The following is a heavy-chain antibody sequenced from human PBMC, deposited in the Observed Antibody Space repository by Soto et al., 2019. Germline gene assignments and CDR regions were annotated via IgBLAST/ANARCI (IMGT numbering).Heavy chain of an antibody. CDR1: GYTFTSYG. D-gene: IGHD2-2*01. CDR3: ASSPHTDCSSTSCFLPYGMDV. Sequence: ASVKVSCNASGYTFTSYGISWVRQAPGQGLEWMGWISAYNGNTNYAQKLQGRVTMTTDTSTSTAYMELRSLRSDDTAVYYCASSPHTDCSSTSCFLPYGMDVWGQGTTVTVSS. CDR2: ISAYNGNT. V-gene: IGHV1-18*01. J-gene: IGHJ6*02.